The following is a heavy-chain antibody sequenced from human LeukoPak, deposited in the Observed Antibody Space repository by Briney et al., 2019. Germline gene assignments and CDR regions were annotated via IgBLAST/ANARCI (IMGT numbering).Heavy chain of an antibody. CDR2: INPNSGGT. D-gene: IGHD2-8*01. Sequence: ASVKVSCKASGYTFTGYYMHWVRQAPGQGLEWMGWINPNSGGTNYAPKFQGRATMTRDTSISTAYMELSRLRSDDTAVYYCARVFCTNGVCYLLDYWGQGTLVTVSS. V-gene: IGHV1-2*02. CDR3: ARVFCTNGVCYLLDY. CDR1: GYTFTGYY. J-gene: IGHJ4*02.